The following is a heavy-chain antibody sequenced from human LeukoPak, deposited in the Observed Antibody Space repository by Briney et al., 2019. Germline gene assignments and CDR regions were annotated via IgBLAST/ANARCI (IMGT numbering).Heavy chain of an antibody. V-gene: IGHV3-30*03. Sequence: SGGSLRLSCAASGFTFSSYWMSWVRQAPGKGLEWVAVISYDGSNKYYADSVKGRFTISRDNSKNTLYLQMNTLRAEDTAVYYCARKLLEVATTTRGQGTLVTVSS. J-gene: IGHJ4*02. D-gene: IGHD5-24*01. CDR1: GFTFSSYW. CDR3: ARKLLEVATTT. CDR2: ISYDGSNK.